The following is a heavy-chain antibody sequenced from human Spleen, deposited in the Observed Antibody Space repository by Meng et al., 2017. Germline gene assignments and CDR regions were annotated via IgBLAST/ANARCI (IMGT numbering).Heavy chain of an antibody. J-gene: IGHJ4*02. Sequence: QVQLVQSGAEVTTPGASVKVSCKASGYTFPDYYRHWVRRAPGQGLEWMGRINPKSGDTHYAQKFQGRVTMTGDTSIGTAYMELRGLTSDDTAMYYCARDEDISAAGYLLGDFWGQGTLVTVSS. CDR2: INPKSGDT. CDR3: ARDEDISAAGYLLGDF. D-gene: IGHD6-13*01. V-gene: IGHV1-2*06. CDR1: GYTFPDYY.